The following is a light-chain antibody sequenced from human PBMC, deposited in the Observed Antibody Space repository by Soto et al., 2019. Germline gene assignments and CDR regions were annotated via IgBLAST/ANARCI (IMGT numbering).Light chain of an antibody. Sequence: QSALTQPPSASGSPGQSVTISCTGTSGDIGTYNFVSWHQQHPGNAPQLIIYEVNKRHSGVPDRFSGSKSGNTASLTVSGLQAEDEADYYCSSYAGSNSYVFGTGTKLTVL. J-gene: IGLJ1*01. CDR1: SGDIGTYNF. V-gene: IGLV2-8*01. CDR3: SSYAGSNSYV. CDR2: EVN.